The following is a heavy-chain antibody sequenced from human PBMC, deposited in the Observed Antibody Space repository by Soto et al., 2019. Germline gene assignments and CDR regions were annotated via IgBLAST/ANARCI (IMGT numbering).Heavy chain of an antibody. CDR1: GGSISSGDYY. Sequence: SETLSLTCTVSGGSISSGDYYWSWIRQPPGKGLEWIGYIYYSGSTYYNPSLKSRVTISVDTSKNQFSLKLSSVTAADTAVYYCARDFNYYDSSGYLRYFDYWGQGTLVTVSS. CDR2: IYYSGST. CDR3: ARDFNYYDSSGYLRYFDY. V-gene: IGHV4-30-4*01. D-gene: IGHD3-22*01. J-gene: IGHJ4*02.